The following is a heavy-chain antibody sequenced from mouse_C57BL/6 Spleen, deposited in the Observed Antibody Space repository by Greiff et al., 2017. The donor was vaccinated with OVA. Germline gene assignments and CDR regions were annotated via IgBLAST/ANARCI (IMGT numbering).Heavy chain of an antibody. CDR3: TRKGLGNWAYAMDY. CDR1: GYTFTDYE. J-gene: IGHJ4*01. D-gene: IGHD4-1*01. Sequence: QVQLKQSGAELVRPGASVTQSCKASGYTFTDYEMHWVKQTPVHGLEWIGAIDPETGGTAYNQKFKGKAILTADKSSSTAYMELRSLTSEDSAVYYCTRKGLGNWAYAMDYWGQGTSVTVSS. V-gene: IGHV1-15*01. CDR2: IDPETGGT.